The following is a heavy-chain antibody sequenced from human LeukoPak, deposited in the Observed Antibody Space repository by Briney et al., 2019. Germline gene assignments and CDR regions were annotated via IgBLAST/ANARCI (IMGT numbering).Heavy chain of an antibody. V-gene: IGHV3-15*01. Sequence: GGSLRLSCAASGFPFSDDWMSWVRQAPGKGPEWVGRIKKKGDGGTTDYAAPVKGRFTISRDDSKNMSFLEMNNLKIEDTALYYCTTVTMVRDYDYWGQGTLVTVSS. CDR1: GFPFSDDW. CDR2: IKKKGDGGTT. CDR3: TTVTMVRDYDY. D-gene: IGHD3-10*01. J-gene: IGHJ4*02.